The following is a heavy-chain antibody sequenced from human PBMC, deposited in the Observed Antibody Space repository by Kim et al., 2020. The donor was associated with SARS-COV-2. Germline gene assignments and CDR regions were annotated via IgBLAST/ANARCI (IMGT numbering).Heavy chain of an antibody. V-gene: IGHV3-73*01. J-gene: IGHJ3*01. CDR2: IRSKANSYAT. Sequence: GGSLRLSCAASGFTFSDSAMYWVRQASGKGLEWVGRIRSKANSYATAYDVSVKGRFIISRDDSKNTAYLQMNSLKTEDTAIYYCTRVPPYSNGWWYAF. CDR1: GFTFSDSA. D-gene: IGHD2-8*02. CDR3: TRVPPYSNGWWYAF.